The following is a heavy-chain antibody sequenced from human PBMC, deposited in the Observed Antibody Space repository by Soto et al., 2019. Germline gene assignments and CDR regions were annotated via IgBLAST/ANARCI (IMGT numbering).Heavy chain of an antibody. CDR1: GGSFSGYY. Sequence: SETPSLTCAVYGGSFSGYYWSWIRQPPGKGLEWIGEINHSGSTNYDPSLKSRVTISVDTSKNQFSLKLSSVTAADTAVYYCARGRRGYSYGYSGYWGQGTLVTVSS. J-gene: IGHJ4*02. V-gene: IGHV4-34*01. CDR3: ARGRRGYSYGYSGY. D-gene: IGHD5-18*01. CDR2: INHSGST.